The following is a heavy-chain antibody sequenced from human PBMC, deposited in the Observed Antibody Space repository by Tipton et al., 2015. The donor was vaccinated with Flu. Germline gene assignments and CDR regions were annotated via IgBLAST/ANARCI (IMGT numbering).Heavy chain of an antibody. J-gene: IGHJ4*02. CDR1: GDSISSGTYY. CDR3: ARDPWAVPYYFDY. CDR2: IYTSGST. V-gene: IGHV4-61*02. D-gene: IGHD6-6*01. Sequence: TLSLTCTVSGDSISSGTYYWRWFRQPAGKGLEWIGRIYTSGSTSYNSSLKSRVTISVDTSKNQFSLKVSSVTAADTAIYYCARDPWAVPYYFDYWGQGTLITVSS.